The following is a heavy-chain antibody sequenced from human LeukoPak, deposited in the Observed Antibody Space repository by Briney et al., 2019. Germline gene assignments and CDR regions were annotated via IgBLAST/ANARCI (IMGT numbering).Heavy chain of an antibody. J-gene: IGHJ2*01. Sequence: ASVKVSCKASGYTFTAYYMHWVRQAPAQGLEWMGWIDPNSGGTNYAKNFQGRVTMTRDTSITTAYMELRGLRSDDTAVYYCARGVGSGWYFDLWGRGTLVTVSS. CDR3: ARGVGSGWYFDL. V-gene: IGHV1-2*02. CDR1: GYTFTAYY. D-gene: IGHD3-10*01. CDR2: IDPNSGGT.